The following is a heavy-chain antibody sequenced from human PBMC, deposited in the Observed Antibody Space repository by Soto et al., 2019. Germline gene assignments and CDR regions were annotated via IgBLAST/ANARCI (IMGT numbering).Heavy chain of an antibody. Sequence: PGGSLRLSCAASGFIFRNYGMHWVRQAPGKGLEWVAVIAYDGSNKYYADSVKGRFTISRDDSKNTLYLQMNSLRPEDTAVYHCARDFERSSSPNLWGQGTLVTVSS. CDR1: GFIFRNYG. J-gene: IGHJ4*02. V-gene: IGHV3-30*03. CDR2: IAYDGSNK. CDR3: ARDFERSSSPNL. D-gene: IGHD6-13*01.